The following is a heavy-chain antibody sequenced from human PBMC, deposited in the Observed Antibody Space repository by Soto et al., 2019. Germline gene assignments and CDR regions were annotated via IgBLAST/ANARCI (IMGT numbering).Heavy chain of an antibody. CDR3: AREGLDIVVVPAAIYGEHYFDY. CDR1: GYTFTSYA. V-gene: IGHV1-3*01. D-gene: IGHD2-2*03. Sequence: GASVKVSCKASGYTFTSYAMHWVRQAPGQRLEWIGWINAGNGNTKYSQKFQGRVTITRDTSASTAYMELSSLRSEDTAVYYCAREGLDIVVVPAAIYGEHYFDYWGQGTLVTVSS. J-gene: IGHJ4*02. CDR2: INAGNGNT.